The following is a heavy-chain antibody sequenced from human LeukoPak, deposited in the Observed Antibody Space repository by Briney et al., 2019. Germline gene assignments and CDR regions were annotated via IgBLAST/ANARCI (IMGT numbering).Heavy chain of an antibody. D-gene: IGHD6-19*01. CDR1: GYTFTDYY. CDR3: ARTRGRLGYYYYYMDV. Sequence: ASVKISCKVSGYTFTDYYMHWVRQAPGQGLEWMGRINPNSGGTNYAQKFQGRVTMTRDTSISTAYMELSRLRSDDTAVYYCARTRGRLGYYYYYMDVWGKGTTVTVSS. CDR2: INPNSGGT. J-gene: IGHJ6*03. V-gene: IGHV1-2*06.